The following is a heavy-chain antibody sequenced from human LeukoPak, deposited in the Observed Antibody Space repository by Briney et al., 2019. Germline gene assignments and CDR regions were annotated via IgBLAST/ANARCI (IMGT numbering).Heavy chain of an antibody. D-gene: IGHD3-3*01. CDR2: FDPEQAKT. CDR3: ATRSGDFWSGYEN. J-gene: IGHJ4*02. V-gene: IGHV1-24*01. Sequence: ASVKVSCKVSGYILTDLNIQWVRQAPGKGLECMGGFDPEQAKTVYAEKFQGRVTMTEDPSTDTAYMELSSLRSEDTAVYFCATRSGDFWSGYENWGQGTLVTVSS. CDR1: GYILTDLN.